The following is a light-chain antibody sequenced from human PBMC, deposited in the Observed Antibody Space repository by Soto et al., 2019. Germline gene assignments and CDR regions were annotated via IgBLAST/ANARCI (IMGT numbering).Light chain of an antibody. CDR2: DVS. CDR3: SPYTSSSTRV. V-gene: IGLV2-14*01. CDR1: SSVVGGYNY. Sequence: SVLTQPASVSGSPGQSITISCTGTSSVVGGYNYVSWYQQHPGKAPKLMIYDVSNRPSGVSNRFSGSKSGNTASLTISGLQAEDEADYYCSPYTSSSTRVFGGGTKVTVL. J-gene: IGLJ2*01.